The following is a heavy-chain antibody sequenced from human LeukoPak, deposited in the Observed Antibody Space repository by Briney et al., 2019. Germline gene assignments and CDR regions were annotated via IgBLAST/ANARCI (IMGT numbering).Heavy chain of an antibody. D-gene: IGHD3-16*01. J-gene: IGHJ4*02. Sequence: ASVKVSCKTSGYTFIDYYIHWIRQAPGQGLEWMGLINPTTGGTDFAQKFQGKVSMTRDTSIRTAYMELSRLGSDDTAVYYCAPLGEANTDTPFDYWGQGTLVTVSS. V-gene: IGHV1-2*06. CDR1: GYTFIDYY. CDR3: APLGEANTDTPFDY. CDR2: INPTTGGT.